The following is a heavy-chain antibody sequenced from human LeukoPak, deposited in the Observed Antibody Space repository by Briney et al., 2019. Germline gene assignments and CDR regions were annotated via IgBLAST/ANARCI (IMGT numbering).Heavy chain of an antibody. CDR2: VSSGSSTI. J-gene: IGHJ4*02. Sequence: PGRSLRLSCAASGFTFSGYYMSWIRQAPGKALEWVSYVSSGSSTIYYADSVKGRFTVSRDNGKRSLHLHMNSLRAEDTAMYYCAKSFPAAGTFGDYWGQGTLVTVSS. CDR3: AKSFPAAGTFGDY. D-gene: IGHD6-13*01. V-gene: IGHV3-11*04. CDR1: GFTFSGYY.